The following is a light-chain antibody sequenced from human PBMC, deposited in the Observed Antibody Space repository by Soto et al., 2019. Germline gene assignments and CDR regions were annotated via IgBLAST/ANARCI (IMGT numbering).Light chain of an antibody. J-gene: IGKJ5*01. CDR2: GAS. CDR3: QQYGSSPSIT. Sequence: VMTQSPSTLSVSPGERATLSCRASHSVSASLAWYQQKPGQAPRLLISGASSRATGIPDRFRGSGSGTDFTLTISRLEPEDFAVYYCQQYGSSPSITFGQGTRLEIK. CDR1: HSVSAS. V-gene: IGKV3-20*01.